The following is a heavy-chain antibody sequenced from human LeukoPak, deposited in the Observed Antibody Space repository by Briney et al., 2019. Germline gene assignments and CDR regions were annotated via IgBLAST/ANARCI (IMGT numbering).Heavy chain of an antibody. Sequence: SVKVSCKASGGTFSSYAISWVRQAPGQGLEWMGGIIPIFGTANYAQKFQGRVTITADESTSTAYMELSSLRSEDTAVYYCARDLGYYGSGSDSFDPWGQGTLVTVSS. D-gene: IGHD3-10*01. CDR3: ARDLGYYGSGSDSFDP. J-gene: IGHJ5*02. CDR1: GGTFSSYA. V-gene: IGHV1-69*13. CDR2: IIPIFGTA.